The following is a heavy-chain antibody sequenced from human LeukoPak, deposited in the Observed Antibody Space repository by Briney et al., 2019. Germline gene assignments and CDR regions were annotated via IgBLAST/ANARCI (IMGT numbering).Heavy chain of an antibody. Sequence: GASVKVSCKASGYTFTSYYMHWVRQAPGQGLEWMGIINPSGGSTSYAQKFQGRVTMTRDTSTSTVYMELSSLRSEDTAVYYCARGGRGAAAGTRIDALDIWGQGTMVTVSS. CDR3: ARGGRGAAAGTRIDALDI. J-gene: IGHJ3*02. CDR1: GYTFTSYY. D-gene: IGHD6-13*01. CDR2: INPSGGST. V-gene: IGHV1-46*01.